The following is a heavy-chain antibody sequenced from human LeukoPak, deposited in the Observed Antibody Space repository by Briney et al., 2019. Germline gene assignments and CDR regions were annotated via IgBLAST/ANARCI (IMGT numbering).Heavy chain of an antibody. J-gene: IGHJ4*02. D-gene: IGHD3-22*01. CDR3: ARDQSLYYYDSSGYYPFDY. V-gene: IGHV3-48*01. CDR2: ISSSSSTI. CDR1: GFSFSSYS. Sequence: GGSLRLSCAASGFSFSSYSMNWVRQAPGKGLEWVSYISSSSSTIYYADSVKGRFTISRDNAKNSLYLQMNSLRAEDTAVYYCARDQSLYYYDSSGYYPFDYWGQGTLVTVFS.